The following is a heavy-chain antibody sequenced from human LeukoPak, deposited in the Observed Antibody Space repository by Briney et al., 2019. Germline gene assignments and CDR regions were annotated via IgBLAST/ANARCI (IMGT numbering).Heavy chain of an antibody. CDR1: GFMFPNHW. V-gene: IGHV3-7*01. CDR3: AKDYSFSNFN. CDR2: INERGSGT. Sequence: GGSLRLSCAASGFMFPNHWMTWVRQAPGEGLKWVANINERGSGTYYADCVKGRFTISRDNTKKSLFLQLNSLSVEDTAMYYCAKDYSFSNFNWGQGTLVTVSS. J-gene: IGHJ4*02. D-gene: IGHD2-15*01.